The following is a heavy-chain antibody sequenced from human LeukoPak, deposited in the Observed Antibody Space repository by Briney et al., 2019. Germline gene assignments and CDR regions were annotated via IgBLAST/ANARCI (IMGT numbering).Heavy chain of an antibody. D-gene: IGHD6-13*01. CDR1: GFSFSAYP. V-gene: IGHV3-30*02. J-gene: IGHJ4*02. CDR3: AKDRGEQQLATHYFDY. Sequence: GGSLRLSCAASGFSFSAYPMGWVRQAPGKGLEWVAFIRYDGSNKYYADSVKGRFTISRDNSKNTLYLQMNSLRAEDTAVYYCAKDRGEQQLATHYFDYWGQGTLVTVSS. CDR2: IRYDGSNK.